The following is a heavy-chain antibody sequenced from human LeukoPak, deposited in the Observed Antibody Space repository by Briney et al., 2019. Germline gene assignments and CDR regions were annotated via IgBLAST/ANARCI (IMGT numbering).Heavy chain of an antibody. CDR1: GFTFSSYS. CDR3: ASPGHYDYVWGSYLPS. CDR2: ISSSSSYI. V-gene: IGHV3-21*01. D-gene: IGHD3-16*02. J-gene: IGHJ1*01. Sequence: GGSLRLSCAASGFTFSSYSMNWVRQAPGKGLEWVSSISSSSSYIYYADSVKGRFTISRDNAKNSLYLQMNSLRAEDTAVYYCASPGHYDYVWGSYLPSWGQGTLVTVSS.